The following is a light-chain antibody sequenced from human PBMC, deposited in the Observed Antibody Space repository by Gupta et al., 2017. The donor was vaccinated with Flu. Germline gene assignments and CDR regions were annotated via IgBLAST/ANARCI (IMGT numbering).Light chain of an antibody. CDR1: QDIDDD. J-gene: IGKJ2*01. CDR3: QRQNNFPLT. V-gene: IGKV5-2*01. Sequence: ETTLTQSPAFMSATPGDKVNISCKASQDIDDDMNWYQQNPGEAAIFIIQDATTLGTGLPTRISGRAYGTDFTLIINNVDSEDAAYYCCQRQNNFPLTFGEGTKVEIK. CDR2: DAT.